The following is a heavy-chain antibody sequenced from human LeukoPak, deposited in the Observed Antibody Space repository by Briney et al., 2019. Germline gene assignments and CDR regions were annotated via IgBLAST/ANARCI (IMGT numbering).Heavy chain of an antibody. D-gene: IGHD4-17*01. V-gene: IGHV1-8*03. CDR1: GYTFTSYD. CDR3: ARANGATVTTDYFDY. J-gene: IGHJ4*02. CDR2: MNPNSGNT. Sequence: EASVKVSCKASGYTFTSYDINWVRQATGQGLEWMGWMNPNSGNTGYAQKFQGRVTITRNTSTSTAYMELSSLRSENTAVYYCARANGATVTTDYFDYWGQGTLVTVSS.